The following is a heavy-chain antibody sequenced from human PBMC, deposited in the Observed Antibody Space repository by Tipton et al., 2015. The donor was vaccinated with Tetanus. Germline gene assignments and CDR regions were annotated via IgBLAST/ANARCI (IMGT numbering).Heavy chain of an antibody. J-gene: IGHJ6*02. Sequence: TLSLTCTVSGDSLSNGDYYWSWIRQHPGKGLESIGYIYYSGSTYYNPSLKRRVTISVDTSKNQFSLRLSSVTAADTAVYYCARDQGITWGGMGYYYGMDVWGQGTTVTVSS. D-gene: IGHD3-16*01. CDR3: ARDQGITWGGMGYYYGMDV. CDR1: GDSLSNGDYY. V-gene: IGHV4-30-4*01. CDR2: IYYSGST.